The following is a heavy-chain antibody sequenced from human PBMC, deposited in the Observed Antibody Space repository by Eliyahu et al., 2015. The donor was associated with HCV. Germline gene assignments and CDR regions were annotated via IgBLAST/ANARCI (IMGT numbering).Heavy chain of an antibody. D-gene: IGHD3-22*01. J-gene: IGHJ3*02. V-gene: IGHV1-2*02. CDR3: ARDRDDHYDSRDYYTNAFDI. Sequence: QVQLVQSGAXVKKPGASVKVSCXASGYTFTAYYIPWVRQAPGXGLEWMXWISPYNGVTKYAQKFQGRVTMTWDASITTAHMELSNLRSDDTAVYYCARDRDDHYDSRDYYTNAFDIWGQGTMVTVSS. CDR2: ISPYNGVT. CDR1: GYTFTAYY.